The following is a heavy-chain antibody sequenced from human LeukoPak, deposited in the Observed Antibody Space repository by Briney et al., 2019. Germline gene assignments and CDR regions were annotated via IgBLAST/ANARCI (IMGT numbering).Heavy chain of an antibody. CDR2: INANTGNP. CDR1: GYTFTSYA. D-gene: IGHD3-10*01. J-gene: IGHJ6*03. Sequence: ASVKVSCKASGYTFTSYAMNWVRQAPGQGLEWMGWINANTGNPTYAQGFTGRFVFSLDTSVSTAYLQISSLKAEDTAVYYCARVPGVPQEYYYYYYMDVWGKGTTVTVSS. CDR3: ARVPGVPQEYYYYYYMDV. V-gene: IGHV7-4-1*02.